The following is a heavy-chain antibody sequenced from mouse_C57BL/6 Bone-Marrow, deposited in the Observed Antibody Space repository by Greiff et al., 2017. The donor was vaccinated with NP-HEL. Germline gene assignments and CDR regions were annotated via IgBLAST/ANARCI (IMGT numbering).Heavy chain of an antibody. Sequence: EVKLMESGGGLVQPGESLKLSCESNEYEFPSHDMSWVRKTPEKRLELVAAINSDGGSTYYPDTMERRFIISRDNTKKTLYLQMSSLRSEDTALYYCARLAYSNYFYAMDYWGQGTSVTVSS. CDR3: ARLAYSNYFYAMDY. D-gene: IGHD2-5*01. CDR1: EYEFPSHD. V-gene: IGHV5-2*01. J-gene: IGHJ4*01. CDR2: INSDGGST.